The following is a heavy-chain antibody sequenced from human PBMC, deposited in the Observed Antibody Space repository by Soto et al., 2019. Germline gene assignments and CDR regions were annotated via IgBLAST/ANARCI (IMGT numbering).Heavy chain of an antibody. D-gene: IGHD2-21*02. CDR3: ARHPSDFWFDP. V-gene: IGHV4-39*01. CDR1: GGSISSSSYF. Sequence: QLQLQESGPGLVKPSETLSLTCTVSGGSISSSSYFWGWIRQPPGNGLEWIGSIYYSGSTYYNPSLKSRVTVSVDTSKNQFSLKLSSVTAADTAVYYCARHPSDFWFDPWGQGTLVTVSS. CDR2: IYYSGST. J-gene: IGHJ5*02.